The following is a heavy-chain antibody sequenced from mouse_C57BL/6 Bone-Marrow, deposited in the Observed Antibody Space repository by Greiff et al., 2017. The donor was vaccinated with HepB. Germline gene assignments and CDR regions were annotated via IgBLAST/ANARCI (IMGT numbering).Heavy chain of an antibody. D-gene: IGHD2-3*01. Sequence: VQLQQSGPGLVKPSQSLSLTCSVTGYSITSGYYWNWIRQFPGNKLEWMGYISYDGSNNYNPSLKNRISITRDTSKNQFFLKLNSVTTEDTATYYCARDLGLLPLFDYWGQGTTLTVSS. J-gene: IGHJ2*01. CDR1: GYSITSGYY. CDR3: ARDLGLLPLFDY. V-gene: IGHV3-6*01. CDR2: ISYDGSN.